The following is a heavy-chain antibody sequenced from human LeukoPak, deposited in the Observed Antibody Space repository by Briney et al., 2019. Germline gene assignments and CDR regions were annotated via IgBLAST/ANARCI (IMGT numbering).Heavy chain of an antibody. V-gene: IGHV3-9*01. Sequence: GGSLRLSCAASGFTFDDYAMHWVRQAPGKGLEWVSGISWNSRSIDYADSVKGRFTISRDNAKNSLYLQMNSLRPKDTAFYYCASSWIGFHYWGQGTLVTVSS. CDR1: GFTFDDYA. D-gene: IGHD5-12*01. J-gene: IGHJ4*02. CDR2: ISWNSRSI. CDR3: ASSWIGFHY.